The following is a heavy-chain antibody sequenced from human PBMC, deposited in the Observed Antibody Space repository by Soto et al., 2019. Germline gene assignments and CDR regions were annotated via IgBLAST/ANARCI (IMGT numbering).Heavy chain of an antibody. J-gene: IGHJ4*02. V-gene: IGHV3-33*08. CDR1: GFPFSSYA. CDR3: ARDLCGGDCYNDY. Sequence: GGSLRLSCAASGFPFSSYAMHWVRQAPGKGLEWVAVIWYDGSNKYYADSVKGRFTISRDNSKNTLYLQMNSLRAEDTAVYYCARDLCGGDCYNDYWGQGTLVTVSS. D-gene: IGHD2-21*02. CDR2: IWYDGSNK.